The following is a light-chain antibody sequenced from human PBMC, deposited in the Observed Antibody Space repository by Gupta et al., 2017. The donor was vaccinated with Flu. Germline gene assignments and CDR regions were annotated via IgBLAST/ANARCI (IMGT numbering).Light chain of an antibody. V-gene: IGLV2-14*01. CDR1: SSDVGGYKY. CDR2: KVS. CDR3: SSYTTSSTLEV. Sequence: QSALTQPASVSGSPGQSITIPCTGTSSDVGGYKYVSWYQQHPRKAPKLMIYKVSNRPSGVSSRFSGSKSGNTASLTISGLQAEDEADYYCSSYTTSSTLEVFGGGTKLTVL. J-gene: IGLJ3*02.